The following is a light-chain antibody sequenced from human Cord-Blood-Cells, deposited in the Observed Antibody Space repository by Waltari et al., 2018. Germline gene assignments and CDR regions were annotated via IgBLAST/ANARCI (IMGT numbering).Light chain of an antibody. J-gene: IGKJ2*01. Sequence: MTQSPSSLSVSVGDRVTITCRASQSISSYLNWYQQKPGKAPKLLIYAASSLQSGVPSRFSGSGSGTDFTLTISSLQPEDFATYYCQQSYSRTFGQGTKLEIK. CDR2: AAS. V-gene: IGKV1-39*01. CDR1: QSISSY. CDR3: QQSYSRT.